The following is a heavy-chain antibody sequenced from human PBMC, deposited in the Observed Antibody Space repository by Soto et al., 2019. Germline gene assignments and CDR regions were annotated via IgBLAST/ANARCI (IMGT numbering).Heavy chain of an antibody. CDR3: ARGFAIPSNNWVDYYGMDA. Sequence: QLQLQESGPGLVKPSETLSLTCTVSGGSISSSSYYWGWIRQPPGKGLEWIGSIYYSGSTYYNPSLKSRVTISVDTSKNQFSLKLSSVTAADTAVYYCARGFAIPSNNWVDYYGMDAWGQGTTVTVSS. CDR2: IYYSGST. V-gene: IGHV4-39*01. CDR1: GGSISSSSYY. J-gene: IGHJ6*02. D-gene: IGHD1-20*01.